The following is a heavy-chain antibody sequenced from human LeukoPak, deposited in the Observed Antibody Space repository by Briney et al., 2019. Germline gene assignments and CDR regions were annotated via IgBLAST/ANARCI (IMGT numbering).Heavy chain of an antibody. Sequence: PGGSLTHSCAASGLPFNKYWMHWVRPTPGKGLVWVSRINGDGSTTSYADSEKGGFTISRDNAKNTLYLQMSSLRAEDTAVYYCATGNYYDSRGYYTFGHWGQGTLVTVSS. CDR2: INGDGSTT. J-gene: IGHJ4*02. D-gene: IGHD3-22*01. CDR1: GLPFNKYW. CDR3: ATGNYYDSRGYYTFGH. V-gene: IGHV3-74*01.